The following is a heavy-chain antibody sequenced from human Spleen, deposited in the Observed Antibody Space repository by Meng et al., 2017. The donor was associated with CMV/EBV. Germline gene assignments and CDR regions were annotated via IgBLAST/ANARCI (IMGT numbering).Heavy chain of an antibody. CDR1: GYPFPSHG. CDR2: ISPSIGST. CDR3: ARGTGIFDY. Sequence: VYCRSSGYPFPSHGLPWVRPAPGQGLEWMGWISPSIGSTNYAQRLEGRVTMTTDRSTTTAYLELKSLRYDDTAVYFCARGTGIFDYWGQGTLVTVSS. V-gene: IGHV1-18*04. J-gene: IGHJ4*02. D-gene: IGHD7-27*01.